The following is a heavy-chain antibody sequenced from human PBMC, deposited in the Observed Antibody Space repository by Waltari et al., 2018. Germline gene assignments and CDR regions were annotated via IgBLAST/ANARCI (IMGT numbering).Heavy chain of an antibody. CDR1: GFAFSFFA. CDR2: LSYDGSDK. CDR3: ARGSSPGNTELDY. V-gene: IGHV3-30*01. D-gene: IGHD5-18*01. J-gene: IGHJ4*02. Sequence: VQPGRSLRLSCSASGFAFSFFALHWVRQAPGKGLEWVAVLSYDGSDKFYADSVEGRFTISRDNSKNTMYLEMNNLKVEDTAVYFCARGSSPGNTELDYWGQGTLVTVSS.